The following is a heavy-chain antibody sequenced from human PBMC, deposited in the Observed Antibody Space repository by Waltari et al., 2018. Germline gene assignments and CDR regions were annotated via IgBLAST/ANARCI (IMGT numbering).Heavy chain of an antibody. J-gene: IGHJ4*02. CDR1: GGSISSGAYY. D-gene: IGHD3-10*01. CDR3: ASTYYYGSGSYQTHEEGFDY. Sequence: QVQLQESGPGLVKPSQTLSLTCTVSGGSISSGAYYWSWIRQHPGKGLEWMGYIYHSGSTYYNPSLKSRVTISVDRSKNQFSLKLSSVTAADTAVYYCASTYYYGSGSYQTHEEGFDYWGQGTLVTVSS. V-gene: IGHV4-30-4*08. CDR2: IYHSGST.